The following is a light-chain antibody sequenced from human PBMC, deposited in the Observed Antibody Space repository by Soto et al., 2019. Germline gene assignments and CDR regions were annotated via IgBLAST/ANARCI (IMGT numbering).Light chain of an antibody. CDR3: GLFTSIATWV. CDR1: SSDVGDYEH. V-gene: IGLV2-18*01. CDR2: DVI. Sequence: QSALTQPPSVSGSPGQSVTISCTVTSSDVGDYEHVSWYQLAPGTAPKLLISDVINRPSGVPDRFSGSKSGNTPSLTISGLQAEDEADYYCGLFTSIATWVFGGGTKLTVL. J-gene: IGLJ3*02.